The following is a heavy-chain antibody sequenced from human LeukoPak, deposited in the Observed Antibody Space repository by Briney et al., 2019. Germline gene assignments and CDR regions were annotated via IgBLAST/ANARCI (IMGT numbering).Heavy chain of an antibody. J-gene: IGHJ4*02. V-gene: IGHV3-53*01. CDR2: IYSGGST. CDR3: ARGGYDILTGFSHFDY. Sequence: GGSLRLSCAASGFTFSSYSMHWVRQAPGKGLEWVSVIYSGGSTYYADSVKGRFTISRDNSKNTLYLQMNSLRAEDTAVYYYARGGYDILTGFSHFDYWGQGTLVTVSS. D-gene: IGHD3-9*01. CDR1: GFTFSSYS.